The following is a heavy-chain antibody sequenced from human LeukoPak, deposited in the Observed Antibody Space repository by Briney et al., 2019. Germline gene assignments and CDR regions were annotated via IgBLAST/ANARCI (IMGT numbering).Heavy chain of an antibody. CDR2: ISTTSYI. J-gene: IGHJ6*03. D-gene: IGHD6-6*01. CDR3: ARVVSAARSLPYYYYMDV. Sequence: GGSLRLSCAASGFTFSTHNMCWGRQAPGKGLEWVSSISTTSYIYYADSLKGRFTISRDNAKNSLFLQMNSLRAEDTAVYYCARVVSAARSLPYYYYMDVWGKGTTVTVSS. V-gene: IGHV3-21*01. CDR1: GFTFSTHN.